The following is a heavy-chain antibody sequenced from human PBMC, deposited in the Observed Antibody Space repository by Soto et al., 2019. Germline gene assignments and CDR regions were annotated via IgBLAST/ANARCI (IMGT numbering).Heavy chain of an antibody. CDR2: IYWDDDK. CDR1: GFSLSTSGVG. Sequence: SGPTLVNPTQTLTLTCTFSGFSLSTSGVGVGWIRQPPGKALEWLALIYWDDDKRYSPSLKSRLTITKDTSKNQVVLTMTNVDPVDIATYYCAHLNTYYYGFAFETWGQGTMVTVSS. J-gene: IGHJ3*02. CDR3: AHLNTYYYGFAFET. D-gene: IGHD3-10*01. V-gene: IGHV2-5*02.